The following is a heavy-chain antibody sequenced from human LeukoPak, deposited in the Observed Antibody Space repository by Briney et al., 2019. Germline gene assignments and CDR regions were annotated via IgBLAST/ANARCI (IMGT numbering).Heavy chain of an antibody. J-gene: IGHJ6*02. V-gene: IGHV3-30*03. CDR3: ARDVYGDWPVLMVYAIRSYYYYGMDV. D-gene: IGHD2-8*01. CDR1: GFTFSSYG. Sequence: LTGRSLRLSCAASGFTFSSYGMHWVRQAPGKGLEWVAVISYDGSNKYYADSVKGRFTISRDNSKNTLYLQMNSLRAEDTAVYYCARDVYGDWPVLMVYAIRSYYYYGMDVWGQGTTVTVSS. CDR2: ISYDGSNK.